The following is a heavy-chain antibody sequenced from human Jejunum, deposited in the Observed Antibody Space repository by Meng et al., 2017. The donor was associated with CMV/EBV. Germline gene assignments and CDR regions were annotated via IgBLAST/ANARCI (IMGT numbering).Heavy chain of an antibody. CDR2: TYYRSKWYN. CDR1: SSNSAT. Sequence: SSNSATCHWIRQSPSRGLEWLARTYYRSKWYNDYAVSVKSRITINPDTSKNQFSLQLNSVTPEDTAVYYCARVDCSGNTCFSGFDYWGQGTLVTVSS. V-gene: IGHV6-1*01. J-gene: IGHJ4*02. CDR3: ARVDCSGNTCFSGFDY. D-gene: IGHD2-15*01.